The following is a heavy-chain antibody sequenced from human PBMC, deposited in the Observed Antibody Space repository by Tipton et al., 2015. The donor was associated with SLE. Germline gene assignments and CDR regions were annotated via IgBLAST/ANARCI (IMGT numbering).Heavy chain of an antibody. Sequence: TLSLTCTVSGGSISSGSYYWSWVRRPPGKGLEWIGYVHYSGSTNYNPSLKSRVTLSVDTSQNQSSLKLTSMGAADTAVYYCARERSNDALDIWGQGKMLTVSS. V-gene: IGHV4-61*01. CDR3: ARERSNDALDI. D-gene: IGHD1-26*01. J-gene: IGHJ3*02. CDR2: VHYSGST. CDR1: GGSISSGSYY.